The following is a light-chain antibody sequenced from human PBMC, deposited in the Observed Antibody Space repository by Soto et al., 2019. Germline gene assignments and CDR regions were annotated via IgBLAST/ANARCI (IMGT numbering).Light chain of an antibody. J-gene: IGKJ5*01. Sequence: ENVLTQPPGTLSSSPGKRATLSCRASQSVSSSQLAWYQQKPGQAPRLLMYGASSRATGIPDRLSGSGSGTDFTLTISRLEPEDFAVYYCQQYGSSPITFGQGTRLEI. CDR2: GAS. CDR1: QSVSSSQ. CDR3: QQYGSSPIT. V-gene: IGKV3-20*01.